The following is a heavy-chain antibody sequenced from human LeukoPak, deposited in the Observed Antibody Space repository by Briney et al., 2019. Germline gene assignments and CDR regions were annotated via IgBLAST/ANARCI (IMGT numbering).Heavy chain of an antibody. J-gene: IGHJ5*02. CDR2: ISGSGGST. CDR1: GFTFSSYA. D-gene: IGHD2-15*01. Sequence: PGGSLRLSCAASGFTFSSYAMSWVRQAPGKGLEWVSAISGSGGSTYYADSVKGRFTISRDNSKNTLYLQMNSLRAEDTAVYYCAKDWDIVVVVAATASWGQGTLVTVSS. CDR3: AKDWDIVVVVAATAS. V-gene: IGHV3-23*01.